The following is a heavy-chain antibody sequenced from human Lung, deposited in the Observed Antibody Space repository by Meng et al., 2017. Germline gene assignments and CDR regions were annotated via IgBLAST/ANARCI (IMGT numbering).Heavy chain of an antibody. CDR1: GGSFSTHT. Sequence: QVQLVQSGAAEKKPGSSVKVPCKTSGGSFSTHTFSWVRQAPGQGLEWMGGLIAVFDKTKAAPRFQDRVTFTADESTSTAYMELSSLTFDDTAVYFCARGRRNEPLFDYWGQGTLVTVSS. V-gene: IGHV1-69*13. CDR3: ARGRRNEPLFDY. J-gene: IGHJ4*02. CDR2: LIAVFDKT. D-gene: IGHD1-14*01.